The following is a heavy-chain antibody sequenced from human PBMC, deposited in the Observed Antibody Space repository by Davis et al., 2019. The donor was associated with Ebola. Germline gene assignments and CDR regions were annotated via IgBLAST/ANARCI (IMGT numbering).Heavy chain of an antibody. CDR2: INHSGST. CDR3: ARGSYYYYGMDV. CDR1: GGSISSYY. V-gene: IGHV4-34*01. Sequence: SETLSLTCTVSGGSISSYYWSWIRQPPGKGLEWIGEINHSGSTNYNPSLKSRVTISVDTSKNQFTLKLSSVTAADTAVYYRARGSYYYYGMDVWGQGTTVTVSS. J-gene: IGHJ6*02.